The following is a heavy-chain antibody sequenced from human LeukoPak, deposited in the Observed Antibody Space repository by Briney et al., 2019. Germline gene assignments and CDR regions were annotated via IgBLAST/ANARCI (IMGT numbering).Heavy chain of an antibody. CDR3: VGGMGGHFDY. CDR2: VNTAGSST. CDR1: GFTFSTYW. V-gene: IGHV3-74*01. Sequence: GGPLRLSCAASGFTFSTYWMHWVRQAPGKGLVWESRVNTAGSSTSYADSVKGRFTISRDNAKNTLYLQMNSLRAEDTAMYYCVGGMGGHFDYWGQGTLVTVSS. J-gene: IGHJ4*02. D-gene: IGHD3-16*01.